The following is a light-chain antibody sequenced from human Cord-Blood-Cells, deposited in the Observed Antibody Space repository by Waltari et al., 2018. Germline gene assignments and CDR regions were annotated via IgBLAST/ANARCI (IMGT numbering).Light chain of an antibody. Sequence: DIQRTQSPSSLSASVGDRVTITCRASQSISSYLNWYQQKPGKAPKILLYGASSLQSAVPSRFSGSGSGTDFTLTISSLQPEDFATYYCQQSYSTXWTFGQGTKVEIK. V-gene: IGKV1-39*01. CDR2: GAS. CDR1: QSISSY. CDR3: QQSYSTXWT. J-gene: IGKJ1*01.